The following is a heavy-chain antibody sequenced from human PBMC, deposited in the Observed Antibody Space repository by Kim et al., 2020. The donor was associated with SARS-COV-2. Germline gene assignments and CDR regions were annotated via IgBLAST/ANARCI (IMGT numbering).Heavy chain of an antibody. CDR3: ARDPDTSTWAGAFDI. CDR1: GGSINIYN. Sequence: SETLSLTCTVSGGSINIYNWSWIRQPPGKGLEWIGYIYYTGTTNYNPSPKSRVTMSVDTSKNHFSLRLSSVTAADTAVYYCARDPDTSTWAGAFDIWGQG. D-gene: IGHD6-13*01. J-gene: IGHJ3*02. CDR2: IYYTGTT. V-gene: IGHV4-59*01.